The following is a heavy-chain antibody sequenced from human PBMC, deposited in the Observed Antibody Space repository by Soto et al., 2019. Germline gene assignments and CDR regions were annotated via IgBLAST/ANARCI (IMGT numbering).Heavy chain of an antibody. CDR2: ISAYNGNT. V-gene: IGHV1-18*01. CDR1: GYTFTSYG. D-gene: IGHD2-15*01. CDR3: ARVNPPYCSGGSCYGGAWFDP. J-gene: IGHJ5*02. Sequence: QVQLVQSGAEVKKPGASVKVSCKASGYTFTSYGISWVRQAPGQGLEWMGWISAYNGNTNYAQKLQGRVTMTTDTSTSTAYMELRSLRSDDTAVYYCARVNPPYCSGGSCYGGAWFDPWGQGTLVTVSS.